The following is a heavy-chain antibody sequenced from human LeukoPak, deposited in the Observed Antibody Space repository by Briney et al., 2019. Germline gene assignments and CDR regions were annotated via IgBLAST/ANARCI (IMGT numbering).Heavy chain of an antibody. D-gene: IGHD1-26*01. J-gene: IGHJ4*02. V-gene: IGHV4-34*01. Sequence: SETLSLTCTVYGGSFSGYYWSWIRQPPGKGLEWIGEINHSGSTNYNPSLKSRVTISVDTSKNQFSLKLSSVTAADTAVYYCARQGIVGVRWGQGTLVTVSS. CDR1: GGSFSGYY. CDR2: INHSGST. CDR3: ARQGIVGVR.